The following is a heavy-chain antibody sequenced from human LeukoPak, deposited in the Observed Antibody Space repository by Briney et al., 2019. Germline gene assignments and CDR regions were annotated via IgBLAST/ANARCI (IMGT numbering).Heavy chain of an antibody. CDR3: ARDRDALDY. J-gene: IGHJ4*02. Sequence: PGGSLRLSCAASGFTFDDYAMHWVRQAPGKGLEWVSGISWNSGSIGYADSVKGRFTISRDNAKNSLYLQMNSLRAEDTAVYYCARDRDALDYWGQGTLVTISS. D-gene: IGHD2-21*02. V-gene: IGHV3-9*01. CDR1: GFTFDDYA. CDR2: ISWNSGSI.